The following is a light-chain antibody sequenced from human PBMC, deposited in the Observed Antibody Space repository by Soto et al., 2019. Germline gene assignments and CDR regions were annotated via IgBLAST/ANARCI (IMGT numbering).Light chain of an antibody. CDR2: WAS. V-gene: IGKV4-1*01. Sequence: DIVMTQSPDSLAVSLGERATINCKSSQSVLYSSNNKNYLAWYQQKPGQPPKLRIYWASTRDSGVPDRFSGSGSGTDFTLSISSLQAEDVAVYYCQQYTSAPRTFGQGTTLEIK. CDR1: QSVLYSSNNKNY. J-gene: IGKJ2*01. CDR3: QQYTSAPRT.